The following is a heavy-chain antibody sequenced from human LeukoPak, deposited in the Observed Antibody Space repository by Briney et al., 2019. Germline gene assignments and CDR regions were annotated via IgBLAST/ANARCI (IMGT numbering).Heavy chain of an antibody. CDR1: GFTFSSYA. CDR3: ARDVLPYSGNYSATLGAGAFDI. J-gene: IGHJ3*02. Sequence: PGGSLRLSCAASGFTFSSYAMSWVRQAPGKGLEWVSSITSSSSYIYYADSVKGRFTISRDNAKNSLYLQMNSLRAEDTAVYYCARDVLPYSGNYSATLGAGAFDIWGQGTMVTVSS. V-gene: IGHV3-21*01. D-gene: IGHD1-26*01. CDR2: ITSSSSYI.